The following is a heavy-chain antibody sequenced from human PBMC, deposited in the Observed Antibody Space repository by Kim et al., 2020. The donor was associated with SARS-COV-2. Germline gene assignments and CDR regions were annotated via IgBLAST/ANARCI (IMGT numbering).Heavy chain of an antibody. CDR3: ARDGDSGSYYVRPHYFDY. CDR1: GFTFSSYS. J-gene: IGHJ4*02. Sequence: GGSLRLSCAASGFTFSSYSMNWVRQAPGKGLEWVSYISSSSSTIYYADSVKGRFTISRDNAKNSLYLQMNSLRVEDTAVYYCARDGDSGSYYVRPHYFDYWGQGTLVTVTS. CDR2: ISSSSSTI. D-gene: IGHD1-26*01. V-gene: IGHV3-48*01.